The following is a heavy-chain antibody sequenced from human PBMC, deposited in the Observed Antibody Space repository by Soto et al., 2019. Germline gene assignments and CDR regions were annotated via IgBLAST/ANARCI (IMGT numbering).Heavy chain of an antibody. CDR2: IWYDGSNK. J-gene: IGHJ4*02. D-gene: IGHD3-3*01. CDR1: GFTFSSYG. V-gene: IGHV3-33*01. Sequence: PGGSLRLSCAASGFTFSSYGMHWVRQAPGKGLEWVAVIWYDGSNKYYADSVKGRFTISRDNSKNTLYLRMNSLRAEDTAVYYCAGEEYYDFWSGYIYWGQGTLVTVSS. CDR3: AGEEYYDFWSGYIY.